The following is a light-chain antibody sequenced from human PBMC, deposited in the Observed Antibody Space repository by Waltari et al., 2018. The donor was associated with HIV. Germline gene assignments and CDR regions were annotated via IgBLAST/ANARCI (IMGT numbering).Light chain of an antibody. Sequence: QSALTQPASVSGSPGLPIIVPFPGTSSAVGAYAFVSWYQQTPGTAPKLVIYEVSYRPSGISNRFSGSKSGNTASLTISGLQTEDEADYYCSSFTTSNYLLFGGGTKVTVL. CDR1: SSAVGAYAF. CDR3: SSFTTSNYLL. V-gene: IGLV2-14*01. CDR2: EVS. J-gene: IGLJ2*01.